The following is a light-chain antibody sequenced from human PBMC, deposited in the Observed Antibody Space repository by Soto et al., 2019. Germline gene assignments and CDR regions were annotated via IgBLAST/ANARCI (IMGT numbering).Light chain of an antibody. CDR1: QSVSSGY. J-gene: IGKJ1*01. CDR2: GAS. Sequence: EIVLTQSPGTLSLSPGERATLSCRASQSVSSGYLAWYQQKPGQAPRLLIYGASSRATGIPARFSGSGSGTDFTLTISGLQSEDFAVYYCQQYRSWPRTFGQGTKVDIK. V-gene: IGKV3-20*01. CDR3: QQYRSWPRT.